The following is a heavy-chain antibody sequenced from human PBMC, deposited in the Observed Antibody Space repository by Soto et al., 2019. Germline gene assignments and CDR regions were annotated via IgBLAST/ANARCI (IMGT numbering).Heavy chain of an antibody. CDR1: GGTFSSYT. Sequence: QVQLVQSGAEVKKPGSSVKVSCKASGGTFSSYTVSWVRQAPGQGLEWMGRIIPILHIANYAQKFQGRVTINADKSTSTAYMELSSLRSEDTAVYYCALSYGSGSYNPFDYWGQGTLVTVSS. CDR2: IIPILHIA. CDR3: ALSYGSGSYNPFDY. D-gene: IGHD3-10*01. V-gene: IGHV1-69*02. J-gene: IGHJ4*02.